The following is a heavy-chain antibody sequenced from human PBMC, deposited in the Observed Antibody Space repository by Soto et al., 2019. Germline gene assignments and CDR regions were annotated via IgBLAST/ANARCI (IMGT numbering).Heavy chain of an antibody. J-gene: IGHJ4*02. Sequence: GGSLRLSCAASGFIFNNYNIHWVRQAPGKGLEWVSYIDTTGGTIYYADSVKGRFTVSRDNAKNSLSLQMNSLRDEDTAVYYCARSRVGFDYWGQGTLVTVSS. D-gene: IGHD1-26*01. CDR1: GFIFNNYN. CDR3: ARSRVGFDY. V-gene: IGHV3-48*02. CDR2: IDTTGGTI.